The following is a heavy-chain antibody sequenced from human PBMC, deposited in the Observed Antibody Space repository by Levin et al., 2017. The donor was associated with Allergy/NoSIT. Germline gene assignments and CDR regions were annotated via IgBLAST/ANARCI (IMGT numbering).Heavy chain of an antibody. D-gene: IGHD5/OR15-5a*01. CDR1: GYTFTHHG. CDR3: ARDVSFDC. J-gene: IGHJ2*01. Sequence: ASVKVSCKTSGYTFTHHGIVWMRQAPGQGLEWMGWINPSNGNTNYAQKIQGRVSLTTDTSTSTAYMELRSLRSDDTAVYYCARDVSFDCWGPGTLVTVSS. CDR2: INPSNGNT. V-gene: IGHV1-18*01.